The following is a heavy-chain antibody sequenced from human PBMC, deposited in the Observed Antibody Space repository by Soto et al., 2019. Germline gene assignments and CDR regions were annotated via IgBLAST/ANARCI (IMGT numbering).Heavy chain of an antibody. CDR2: ISYDGSNK. CDR1: GFTFSSYA. CDR3: ANTAGSGYHYDY. D-gene: IGHD3-22*01. Sequence: QVQLVESGGGVVQPGRSLRLSCAASGFTFSSYAMHWVRQAPGKGLEWVAVISYDGSNKYYADSVKGRFTISRDNSKNTLYLQMNSLRAEDTAVYYCANTAGSGYHYDYWGQGTLVTVSS. V-gene: IGHV3-30-3*01. J-gene: IGHJ4*02.